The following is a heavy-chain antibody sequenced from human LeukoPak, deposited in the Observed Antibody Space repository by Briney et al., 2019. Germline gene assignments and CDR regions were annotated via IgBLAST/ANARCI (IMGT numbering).Heavy chain of an antibody. Sequence: GGSLRLSCAASGFTFSTFAMIWVRQAPGKGLEWVVFIRYDGSNKYYADSVKGRFTVSRDNSKNTLYLQMNSLRAEDTAVYYCAKTPRDGYSPSRKPYFDYWGQGTLVTVSS. CDR1: GFTFSTFA. J-gene: IGHJ4*02. D-gene: IGHD5-24*01. CDR2: IRYDGSNK. CDR3: AKTPRDGYSPSRKPYFDY. V-gene: IGHV3-30*02.